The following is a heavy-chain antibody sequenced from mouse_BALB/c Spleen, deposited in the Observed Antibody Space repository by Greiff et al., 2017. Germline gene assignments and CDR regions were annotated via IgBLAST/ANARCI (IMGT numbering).Heavy chain of an antibody. CDR3: ARGDDGYYEFAY. Sequence: EVMLVESGGGLVKPGGSLKLSCAASGFTFSDYYMYWVRQTPEKRLEWVATISDGGSYTYYPDSVKGRFTISRDNAKNNLYLQMSSLKSEDTAMYYCARGDDGYYEFAYWGQGTLVTVSA. J-gene: IGHJ3*01. D-gene: IGHD2-3*01. CDR2: ISDGGSYT. CDR1: GFTFSDYY. V-gene: IGHV5-4*02.